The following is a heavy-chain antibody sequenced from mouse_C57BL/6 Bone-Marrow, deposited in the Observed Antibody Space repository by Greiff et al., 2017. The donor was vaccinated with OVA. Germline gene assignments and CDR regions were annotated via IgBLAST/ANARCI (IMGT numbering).Heavy chain of an antibody. CDR1: GYSFTGYF. J-gene: IGHJ3*01. CDR3: ARHYYTGFAY. D-gene: IGHD2-12*01. Sequence: DVHLVESGPELVKPGDSVKIYCKASGYSFTGYFMNWVMQSHGKSLEWIGRINPYNGDTFYNQKFKGKATLTVDKSSSTAHMELRSLTSEDSAVYYCARHYYTGFAYWGQGTLVTVSA. CDR2: INPYNGDT. V-gene: IGHV1-20*01.